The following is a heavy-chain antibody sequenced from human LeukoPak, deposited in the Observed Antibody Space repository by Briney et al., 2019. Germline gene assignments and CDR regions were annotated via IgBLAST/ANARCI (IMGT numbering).Heavy chain of an antibody. V-gene: IGHV3-11*06. CDR1: GFTFSDYY. CDR3: ARDRSVDGTV. D-gene: IGHD6-19*01. Sequence: GSLRLSCAASGFTFSDYYMSWIRQAPGKGLEWVSYISSSSSYTNYAVSVKGRFTISRDNAKNSLYLQMDSLRAEDTAVYYCARDRSVDGTVWGQGTLVTVSS. J-gene: IGHJ4*02. CDR2: ISSSSSYT.